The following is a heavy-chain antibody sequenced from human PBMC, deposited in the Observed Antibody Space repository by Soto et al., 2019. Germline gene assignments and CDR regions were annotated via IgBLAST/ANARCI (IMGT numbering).Heavy chain of an antibody. CDR2: IKSNTDGGTT. J-gene: IGHJ4*02. CDR1: GFTFSNAW. Sequence: GGSLRLSCAASGFTFSNAWMSWVRQAPGKGLEWVGRIKSNTDGGTTDYAAPVKGRFTISRDDSKNTLYLQMNSLKTEDTALYYCTSRRDGYNTLLYFFDYWGQGTLVTVSS. CDR3: TSRRDGYNTLLYFFDY. D-gene: IGHD5-12*01. V-gene: IGHV3-15*01.